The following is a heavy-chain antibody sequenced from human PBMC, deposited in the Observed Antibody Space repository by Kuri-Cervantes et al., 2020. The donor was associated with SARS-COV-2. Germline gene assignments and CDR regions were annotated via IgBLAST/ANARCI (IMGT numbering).Heavy chain of an antibody. V-gene: IGHV3-48*02. CDR3: ARDGGGYYDSSGYYGQLGFDY. J-gene: IGHJ4*02. Sequence: GGSLRLSCAASGFTFSSYSTNWVRQAPGKGLEWVSYISSSSSTIYYADSVKGRFTISRDNAKNSLYLQMNSLRDEDTAVYYCARDGGGYYDSSGYYGQLGFDYWGQGTLVTVSS. CDR2: ISSSSSTI. CDR1: GFTFSSYS. D-gene: IGHD3-22*01.